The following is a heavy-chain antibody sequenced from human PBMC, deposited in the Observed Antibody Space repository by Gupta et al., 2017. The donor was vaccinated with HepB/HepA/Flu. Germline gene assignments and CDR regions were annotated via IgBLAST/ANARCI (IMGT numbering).Heavy chain of an antibody. D-gene: IGHD1-26*01. CDR3: ASVWDMGY. J-gene: IGHJ4*02. V-gene: IGHV3-7*01. Sequence: EVQLVESGGDLVQPGGSLRLSCAASGFTFSNHWMDWVRQAPGKGLEWVATIKQDASEIYYVNSVRGRFTISRDNGKTSLYLQMNSLRAEDTAIYYCASVWDMGYWGQGTLVTVS. CDR2: IKQDASEI. CDR1: GFTFSNHW.